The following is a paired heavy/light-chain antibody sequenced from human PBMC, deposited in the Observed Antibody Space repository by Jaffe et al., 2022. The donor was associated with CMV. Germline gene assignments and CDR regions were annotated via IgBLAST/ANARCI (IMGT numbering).Light chain of an antibody. J-gene: IGLJ1*01. CDR3: SSYTSSSTLPYV. CDR2: DVS. CDR1: SSDVGGYNY. V-gene: IGLV2-14*03. Sequence: QSALTQPASVSGSPGQSITISCTGTSSDVGGYNYVSWYQQHPGKAPKLMIYDVSNRPSGVSNRFSGSKSGNTASLTISGLQAEDEADYYCSSYTSSSTLPYVFGTGTKVTVL.
Heavy chain of an antibody. V-gene: IGHV3-30*18. Sequence: QVQLVESGGGVVQPGRSLRLSCAASGFTFSSYGMHWVRQAPGKGLEWVAVISYDGSNKYYADSVKGRFTISRDNSKNTLYLQMNSLRAEDTAVYYCAKGDVDTAMVDPTSPSYYYYGMDVWGQGTTVTVSS. CDR3: AKGDVDTAMVDPTSPSYYYYGMDV. J-gene: IGHJ6*02. D-gene: IGHD5-18*01. CDR2: ISYDGSNK. CDR1: GFTFSSYG.